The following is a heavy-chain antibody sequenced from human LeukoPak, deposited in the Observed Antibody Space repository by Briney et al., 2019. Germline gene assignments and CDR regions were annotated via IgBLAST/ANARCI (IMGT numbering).Heavy chain of an antibody. CDR1: GFTVSSYS. D-gene: IGHD3-3*02. J-gene: IGHJ4*02. CDR3: ASHSFLEWLLFDY. Sequence: PGGSLRLSCAASGFTVSSYSMNWVRQAPGKGLEWVSYISSSSSTIYYADSVKGRFTISRDNAKNSLYLQMNSLRAEDTAVYYCASHSFLEWLLFDYWGQGTLVTVSS. V-gene: IGHV3-48*01. CDR2: ISSSSSTI.